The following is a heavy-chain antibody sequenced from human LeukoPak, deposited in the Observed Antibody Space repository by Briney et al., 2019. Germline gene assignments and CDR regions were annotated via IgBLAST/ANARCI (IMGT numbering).Heavy chain of an antibody. CDR1: GGSISSSNYD. V-gene: IGHV4-39*01. CDR2: IYYSGST. CDR3: ARPRTRLAWFDP. Sequence: SETLSLTCSVSGGSISSSNYDWGWIRQPPGKGLEWIGTIYYSGSTYYNPSLKSRVTTSVDTSRNQFSLRLTSVTAADTAVYYCARPRTRLAWFDPWGQGTLVTVSS. J-gene: IGHJ5*02. D-gene: IGHD6-19*01.